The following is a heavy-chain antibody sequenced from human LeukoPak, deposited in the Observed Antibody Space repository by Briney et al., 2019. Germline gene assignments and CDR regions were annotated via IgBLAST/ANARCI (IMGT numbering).Heavy chain of an antibody. V-gene: IGHV1-24*01. CDR2: FDPEDGET. J-gene: IGHJ4*02. CDR3: ATAIVATIWSLYDY. CDR1: GYTLTELS. Sequence: ASVKVSCKVSGYTLTELSMHWVRQAPGKGLEWMGGFDPEDGETIYAQKFQGRDTMTEDTSTDTAYMELSSLRSEDTAVYYCATAIVATIWSLYDYWGQGTLVTVSS. D-gene: IGHD5-12*01.